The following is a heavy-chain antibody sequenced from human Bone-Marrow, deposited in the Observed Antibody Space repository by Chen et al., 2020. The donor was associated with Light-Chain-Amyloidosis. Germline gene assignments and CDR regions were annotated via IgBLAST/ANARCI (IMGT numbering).Heavy chain of an antibody. CDR1: GFTVSSSG. J-gene: IGHJ2*01. V-gene: IGHV3-13*01. CDR3: AREVVDSTSAGWYFDL. D-gene: IGHD6-6*01. Sequence: EVQLVESGGGLVQPGGSLRLSWAASGFTVSSSGMHWVRQAAGKGLEWVSAIGTIGDTYYPGSVKGRFTISRDDAKNSLYLQMNSLRAEDTGVYYCAREVVDSTSAGWYFDLWGRGTLVTVSS. CDR2: IGTIGDT.